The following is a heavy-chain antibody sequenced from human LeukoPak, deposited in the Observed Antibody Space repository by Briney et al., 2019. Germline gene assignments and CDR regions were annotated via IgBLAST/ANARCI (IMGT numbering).Heavy chain of an antibody. D-gene: IGHD2-21*02. CDR2: IIPIFGTA. Sequence: SVKVSCKATGGTFISYAISWVRQAPGQGLEWMGGIIPIFGTANYAQKFQGRVTITADESTSTAYMELSSLRSEDTAVYYCARSREAYCGGDCYSIDYWGQGTLVTVSS. V-gene: IGHV1-69*13. CDR3: ARSREAYCGGDCYSIDY. J-gene: IGHJ4*02. CDR1: GGTFISYA.